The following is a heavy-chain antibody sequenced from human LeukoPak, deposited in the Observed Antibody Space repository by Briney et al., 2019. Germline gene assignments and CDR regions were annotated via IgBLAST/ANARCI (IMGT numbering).Heavy chain of an antibody. CDR1: GFTFSSYG. D-gene: IGHD3-22*01. CDR2: IWYDGSNK. J-gene: IGHJ5*02. CDR3: AGQDDSSGGGGFDP. Sequence: GRSLRLSCAASGFTFSSYGMHWVRQAPGKGLEWVAVIWYDGSNKYYADSVKGRFTISRDNSKNTLYLQMNSLRAEDTAVYYCAGQDDSSGGGGFDPWGQGTLVTVPS. V-gene: IGHV3-33*01.